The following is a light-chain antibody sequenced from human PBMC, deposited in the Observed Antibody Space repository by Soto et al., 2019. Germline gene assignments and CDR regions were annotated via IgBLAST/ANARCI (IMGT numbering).Light chain of an antibody. V-gene: IGKV1-5*01. CDR3: QQYNAYYS. Sequence: DIQMTQSPPTLPASAGDRVTITCRASQDISRWLAWYQQKHGKAPELLIYDVSTLQSGVPSRFSGTGSGTEFTLTISSLQPEDFATYYCQQYNAYYSFGQGTKVEIK. J-gene: IGKJ2*03. CDR2: DVS. CDR1: QDISRW.